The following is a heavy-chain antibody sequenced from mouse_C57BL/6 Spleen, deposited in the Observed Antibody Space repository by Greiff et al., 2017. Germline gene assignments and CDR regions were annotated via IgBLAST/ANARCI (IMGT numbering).Heavy chain of an antibody. D-gene: IGHD2-4*01. V-gene: IGHV2-2*01. J-gene: IGHJ4*01. CDR1: GFSLTSYG. Sequence: VKLQESGPGLVQPSQSLSITCTVSGFSLTSYGVHWVRQSPGKGLEWLGVIWSGGSTDYNAAFISRLSISKDNSKSQVFFKMNSLQADDTAIYYCARDGATMITAGGYYAMDYWGQGTSVTVSS. CDR3: ARDGATMITAGGYYAMDY. CDR2: IWSGGST.